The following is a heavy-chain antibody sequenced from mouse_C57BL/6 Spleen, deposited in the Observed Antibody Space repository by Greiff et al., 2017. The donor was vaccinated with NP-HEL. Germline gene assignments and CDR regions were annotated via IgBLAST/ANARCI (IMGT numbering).Heavy chain of an antibody. CDR3: ARSGSSYDYAMDY. V-gene: IGHV1-82*01. CDR1: GYAFSSSW. CDR2: LYPGDGDT. D-gene: IGHD1-1*01. Sequence: QVQLKESGPELVKPGASVKISCKASGYAFSSSWMNWVKQRPGKGLEWIGRLYPGDGDTNYNGKFKGKATLTADKSSSPASMPLSSLTSADSAVYFCARSGSSYDYAMDYWGQGTSVTVSS. J-gene: IGHJ4*01.